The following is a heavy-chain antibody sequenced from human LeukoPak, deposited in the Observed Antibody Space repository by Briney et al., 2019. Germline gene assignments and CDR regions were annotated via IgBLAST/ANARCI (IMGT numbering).Heavy chain of an antibody. V-gene: IGHV1-18*01. D-gene: IGHD3-22*01. J-gene: IGHJ3*02. Sequence: ASVKVSCKASGYTFTSYGISWVRQAPGQGLEWMGWISAYNGNTNYAQKLQGRVTMTTGTSTSTAYMELRSLRSDDTAVYYRARTSGYYENYAFDIWGQGTMVTVSS. CDR1: GYTFTSYG. CDR2: ISAYNGNT. CDR3: ARTSGYYENYAFDI.